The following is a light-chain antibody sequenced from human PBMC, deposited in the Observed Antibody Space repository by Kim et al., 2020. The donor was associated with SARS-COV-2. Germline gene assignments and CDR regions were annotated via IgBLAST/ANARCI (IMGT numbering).Light chain of an antibody. V-gene: IGKV3-15*01. CDR1: QSVRSK. J-gene: IGKJ4*01. CDR2: GAF. Sequence: RATPYDRASQSVRSKLAWSRQNPGQAPSLLCCGAFTRATGMPAKISGRGAGTEFTLTISSLQSEDFAVYYCKQYNNWTPLTFGGGTKVDIK. CDR3: KQYNNWTPLT.